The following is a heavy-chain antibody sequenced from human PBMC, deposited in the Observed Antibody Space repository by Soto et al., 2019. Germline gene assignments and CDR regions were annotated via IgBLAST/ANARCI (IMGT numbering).Heavy chain of an antibody. CDR3: ARGSVAGSYYYYGMDV. V-gene: IGHV4-30-2*01. Sequence: QLQLQESGSGLVKPSQTLSLTCAVSGGSISSGGYSWSWIRQPPGKGLEWIGYIYHSGSTYYNPSLKSRVTLSVDRSKNQFSLKLSSVTAADTAVYYCARGSVAGSYYYYGMDVWGQGTTVTVSS. CDR2: IYHSGST. D-gene: IGHD6-19*01. J-gene: IGHJ6*02. CDR1: GGSISSGGYS.